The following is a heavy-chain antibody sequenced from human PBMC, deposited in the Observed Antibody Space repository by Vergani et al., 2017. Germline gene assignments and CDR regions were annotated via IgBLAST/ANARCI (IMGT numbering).Heavy chain of an antibody. V-gene: IGHV4-59*01. D-gene: IGHD3-16*01. J-gene: IGHJ5*02. CDR2: MYHSGST. CDR1: GGSMSGYD. Sequence: QVRLQESGPGLVKPSETLSLTCSVSGGSMSGYDWSWIRPPPGEELEWIGYMYHSGSTNYNPSLETRVTISGDTSKNQFSLKLNSVTAEGTVVYYCGRVAYVCVLGSRLLHRWGPGILVTVS. CDR3: GRVAYVCVLGSRLLHR.